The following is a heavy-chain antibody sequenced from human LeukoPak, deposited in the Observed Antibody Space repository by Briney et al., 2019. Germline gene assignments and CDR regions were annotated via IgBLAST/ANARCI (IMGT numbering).Heavy chain of an antibody. V-gene: IGHV3-48*03. D-gene: IGHD3-3*01. CDR3: AREGSFYRY. CDR1: GFTFSSYE. Sequence: GGSLRLSCAASGFTFSSYEMNRVRQAPGKGLEWVSYISSSGSTIYYADSVKGRFTISRDNAKNSLSLQMNSLRAEDTAVYYCAREGSFYRYWGQGTLVTVSS. J-gene: IGHJ4*02. CDR2: ISSSGSTI.